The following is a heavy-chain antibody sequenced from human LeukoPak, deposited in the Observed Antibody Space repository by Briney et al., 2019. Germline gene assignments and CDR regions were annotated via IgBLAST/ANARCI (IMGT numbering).Heavy chain of an antibody. Sequence: NPSETLSLTCTVSGGSISSTGHYWGWIRQPPGKEMEWLGHIFYTGTSYHNPSLNSRVTLSIDTSKNQFSLKLTSVTAADTALYYCARRPTDGCSGGVCSGYRNYFDPWGQGTLITVSS. CDR2: IFYTGTS. J-gene: IGHJ5*02. CDR3: ARRPTDGCSGGVCSGYRNYFDP. V-gene: IGHV4-39*01. D-gene: IGHD2-15*01. CDR1: GGSISSTGHY.